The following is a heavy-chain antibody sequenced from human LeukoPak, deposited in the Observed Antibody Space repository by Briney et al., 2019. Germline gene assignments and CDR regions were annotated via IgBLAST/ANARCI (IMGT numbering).Heavy chain of an antibody. Sequence: GGSLRLSCAASEFSFSTYPMTWVRRAPGKGLEWVSSISSSSSSLYYADSVKGRFTISRDNAWNSLYLQMSGLRVEDTAVYYCAREFGYNKRIDSWGQGILVTVSS. CDR3: AREFGYNKRIDS. CDR2: ISSSSSSL. J-gene: IGHJ4*02. CDR1: EFSFSTYP. V-gene: IGHV3-21*01. D-gene: IGHD5-12*01.